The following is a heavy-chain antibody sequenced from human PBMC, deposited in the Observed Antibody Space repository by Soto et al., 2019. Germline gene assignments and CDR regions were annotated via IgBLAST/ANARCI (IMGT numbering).Heavy chain of an antibody. Sequence: GGSLRLSCAASGFTLSGYYMTWMRQTPGKGLEWVSFIGKTGSDIHYADSVEGRFTISRDNAKNSLYLQMNSLRAGDTAVYYCAREIGNRLPYGPVDYWGQGTLVTVSS. CDR2: IGKTGSDI. CDR3: AREIGNRLPYGPVDY. D-gene: IGHD3-10*01. CDR1: GFTLSGYY. J-gene: IGHJ4*02. V-gene: IGHV3-11*01.